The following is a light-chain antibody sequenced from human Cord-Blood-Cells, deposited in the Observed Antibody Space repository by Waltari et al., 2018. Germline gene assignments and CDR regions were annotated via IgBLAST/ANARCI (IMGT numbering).Light chain of an antibody. J-gene: IGLJ3*02. CDR1: TSDVGGYNY. CDR3: CSYAGSYTWV. Sequence: QSALTQPRSVSGPPGQSVTISCPGTTSDVGGYNYVSWYQHHPGKPPKLMIYDVSKRPSGVPDRFSGSKSCNTASLTISGLQAEDEAEYYCCSYAGSYTWVFGGGTKLTVL. CDR2: DVS. V-gene: IGLV2-11*01.